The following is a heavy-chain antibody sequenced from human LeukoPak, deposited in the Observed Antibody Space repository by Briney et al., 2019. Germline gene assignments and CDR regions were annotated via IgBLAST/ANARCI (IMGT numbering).Heavy chain of an antibody. Sequence: SVKVSCKASGGAFSSYAISWVRQAPGQGLEWMGGIIPIFGTANYAQKFQGRVTITADESTSTAYMELSSLRSEDTAVYYCATLVPAARWFDPWGQGTLVAVSS. CDR1: GGAFSSYA. V-gene: IGHV1-69*13. D-gene: IGHD2-2*01. J-gene: IGHJ5*02. CDR2: IIPIFGTA. CDR3: ATLVPAARWFDP.